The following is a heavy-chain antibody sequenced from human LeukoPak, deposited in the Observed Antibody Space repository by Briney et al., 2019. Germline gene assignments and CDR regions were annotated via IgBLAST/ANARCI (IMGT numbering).Heavy chain of an antibody. CDR2: ISSSSSYI. CDR1: GFTFSSYS. V-gene: IGHV3-21*06. Sequence: GGSLRLSCAASGFTFSSYSMNWVRQAPGKGLEWVSSISSSSSYIYYADSVKGRFTISRDNAKNSVSLHMNSLRAEDTALYYCARLSAYYYGSFFYYYMDVWGKGTTVTVSS. D-gene: IGHD3-10*01. CDR3: ARLSAYYYGSFFYYYMDV. J-gene: IGHJ6*03.